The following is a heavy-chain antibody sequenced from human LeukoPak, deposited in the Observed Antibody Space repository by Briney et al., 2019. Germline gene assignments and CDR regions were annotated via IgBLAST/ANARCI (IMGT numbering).Heavy chain of an antibody. CDR3: AKDRTVGASYWYFDL. J-gene: IGHJ2*01. CDR1: GFTFSSYA. V-gene: IGHV3-30-3*01. Sequence: GGSLRLSCAASGFTFSSYAMHWVRQAPGKGLEWVAIISYDGSNKYYADSVKGRFTISRDSSKNTLFLHMNTLRAEDTAIYYCAKDRTVGASYWYFDLWGRGTLVTVSS. CDR2: ISYDGSNK. D-gene: IGHD1-26*01.